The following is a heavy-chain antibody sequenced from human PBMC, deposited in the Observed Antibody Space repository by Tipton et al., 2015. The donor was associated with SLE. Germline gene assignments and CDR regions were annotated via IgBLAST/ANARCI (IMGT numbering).Heavy chain of an antibody. D-gene: IGHD6-19*01. CDR3: ARQSVGPRQWLFDY. Sequence: TLSLTCTVSGGSLSSYYWSWIRQPPGKGLEWIGYIYNSGSTNYNPSLKSRVTISVDTSKNQFSLKVSSVTAADTAVYYCARQSVGPRQWLFDYLGQGTLVTVSS. CDR2: IYNSGST. J-gene: IGHJ4*02. V-gene: IGHV4-59*08. CDR1: GGSLSSYY.